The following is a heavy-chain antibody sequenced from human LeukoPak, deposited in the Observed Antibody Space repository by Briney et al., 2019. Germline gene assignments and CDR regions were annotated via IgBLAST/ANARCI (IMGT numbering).Heavy chain of an antibody. Sequence: QSGGTLRLSCAASGFTFSSYVMSWVRQAPGKGLEWVSGISGSSASTYYADSVKGRFTISRDNSKNTLYVLMNSLRAEDTAVYYCAKIAVVTSNIDYWGQGTLVTVSS. CDR2: ISGSSAST. D-gene: IGHD4-23*01. CDR1: GFTFSSYV. V-gene: IGHV3-23*01. J-gene: IGHJ4*02. CDR3: AKIAVVTSNIDY.